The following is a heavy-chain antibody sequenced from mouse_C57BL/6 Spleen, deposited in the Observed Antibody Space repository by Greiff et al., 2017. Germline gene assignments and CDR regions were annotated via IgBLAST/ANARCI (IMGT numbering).Heavy chain of an antibody. V-gene: IGHV1-82*01. Sequence: VQLVESGPELVKPGASVKISCKASGYAFSSSWMNWVKQRPGKGLEWIGRIYPGDGDTNYNGKFKGKATLTADKSSSTAYMQLSSLTSEDSAVYFCARHGNWEYYAMDYWGQGTSVTVSS. CDR3: ARHGNWEYYAMDY. CDR2: IYPGDGDT. D-gene: IGHD2-1*01. J-gene: IGHJ4*01. CDR1: GYAFSSSW.